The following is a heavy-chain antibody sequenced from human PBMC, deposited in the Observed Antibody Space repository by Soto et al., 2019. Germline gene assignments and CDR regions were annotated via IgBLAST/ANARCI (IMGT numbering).Heavy chain of an antibody. Sequence: SETLSLTCTVSGGSISSSSYYWGWIRQPPGKGLEWIGSIYYSGSTYYNPSLKSRVTISVDTSKNQFSLTLRSGTTADTVVYYCARPRGVRGVDAFDIWGQGTMVTVSS. D-gene: IGHD3-10*01. CDR3: ARPRGVRGVDAFDI. J-gene: IGHJ3*02. CDR2: IYYSGST. CDR1: GGSISSSSYY. V-gene: IGHV4-39*01.